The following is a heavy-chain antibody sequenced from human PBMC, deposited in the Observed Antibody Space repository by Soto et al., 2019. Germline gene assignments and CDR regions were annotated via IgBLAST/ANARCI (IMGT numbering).Heavy chain of an antibody. CDR3: ARGFSAGKCSPQDF. CDR1: GFPFSSFA. J-gene: IGHJ4*02. CDR2: ISGSGGST. D-gene: IGHD6-13*01. V-gene: IGHV3-23*01. Sequence: PGGSLRLSCAASGFPFSSFAMSLVRQSPGKGLDWVSTISGSGGSTYSADSVKGRFTISRDSSKNTLYLQMRSLRAEDKAVYYCARGFSAGKCSPQDFWCQGSLFTVSS.